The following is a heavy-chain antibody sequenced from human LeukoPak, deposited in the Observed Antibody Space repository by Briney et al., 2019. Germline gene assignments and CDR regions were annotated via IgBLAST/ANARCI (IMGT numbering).Heavy chain of an antibody. V-gene: IGHV1-8*01. D-gene: IGHD2-8*02. CDR1: RYTFTSYD. CDR3: ARGPPGGYYMDV. CDR2: MNPNSGNT. J-gene: IGHJ6*03. Sequence: ASVKVSCKASRYTFTSYDINWVRQATGQGLEWMGWMNPNSGNTGYAQKFQGRVTMTRNTSISTAYMELSSLRSEDTAVYYCARGPPGGYYMDVRGKGTTVTVSS.